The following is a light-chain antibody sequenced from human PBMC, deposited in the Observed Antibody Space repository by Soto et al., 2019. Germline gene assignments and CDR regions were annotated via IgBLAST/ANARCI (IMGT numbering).Light chain of an antibody. V-gene: IGKV1-39*01. J-gene: IGKJ2*01. CDR3: QQSYIVPYT. CDR2: AAF. Sequence: DIQMTQSPSSLSAVVGDTVTVTCRASQTIANYLNWYQHKPGKAPKLLVFAAFNLHSGVPSRFSGSGSGTDFTLTITSLQPEDFATYTCQQSYIVPYTFGQGTKLEIK. CDR1: QTIANY.